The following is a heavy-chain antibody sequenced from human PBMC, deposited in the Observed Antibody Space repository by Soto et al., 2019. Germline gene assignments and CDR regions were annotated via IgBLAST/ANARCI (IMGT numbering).Heavy chain of an antibody. CDR1: GFTFSSYG. V-gene: IGHV3-30*18. Sequence: QVQLVESGGGVVQPGRSLGLSCAASGFTFSSYGMHWVRQAPGKGLEWVAVISYDGSNKYYADSVKGRFTISRDNSKNTLYLQMNSLRAEDTAVYYCAKVGIYYYGSGSYYSTWGQGTLVTVSS. D-gene: IGHD3-10*01. J-gene: IGHJ4*02. CDR2: ISYDGSNK. CDR3: AKVGIYYYGSGSYYST.